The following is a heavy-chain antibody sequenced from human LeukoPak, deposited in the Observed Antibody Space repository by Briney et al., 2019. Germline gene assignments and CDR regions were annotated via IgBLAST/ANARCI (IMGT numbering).Heavy chain of an antibody. CDR3: ARDPMVRGVIAYYYYYMDV. CDR2: IIIIGSI. Sequence: PGPSLTPALSPVGLSVLDNYTGSIRPAPRGGRGWVSYIIIIGSIYYADSVKGRFTISRDNAKNSLYLQMNSLRAEDTAVYYCARDPMVRGVIAYYYYYMDVWGKGTTVTVSS. CDR1: GLSVLDNY. J-gene: IGHJ6*03. V-gene: IGHV3-11*04. D-gene: IGHD3-10*01.